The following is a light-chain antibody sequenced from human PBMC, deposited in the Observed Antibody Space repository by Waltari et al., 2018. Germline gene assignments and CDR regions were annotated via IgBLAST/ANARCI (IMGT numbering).Light chain of an antibody. CDR3: QTGGHGTWV. V-gene: IGLV4-69*01. CDR2: VNSDGSH. J-gene: IGLJ3*02. CDR1: SGHSSNV. Sequence: QLVLTQSPSASASLGASIKLTCTLSSGHSSNVIAWLQQQPEKGPRLLMKVNSDGSHRKGDEIPDRFSGSSSGSGRYLSIASLQAEDEADYFCQTGGHGTWVFGGGTKLTVL.